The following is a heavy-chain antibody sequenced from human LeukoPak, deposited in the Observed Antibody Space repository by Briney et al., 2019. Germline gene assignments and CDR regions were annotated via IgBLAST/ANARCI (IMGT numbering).Heavy chain of an antibody. Sequence: GGSLRLSCAASGFTFSSYAMSWVRQAPGKGLEWVSAISGSGGSTYYAYSVKGRFTISRDNSKNTLYLQMNSLRAEDTAVYYCTTTVVIAPSDAFDIWGQGTMVTVSS. CDR1: GFTFSSYA. CDR3: TTTVVIAPSDAFDI. V-gene: IGHV3-23*01. CDR2: ISGSGGST. J-gene: IGHJ3*02. D-gene: IGHD2-21*01.